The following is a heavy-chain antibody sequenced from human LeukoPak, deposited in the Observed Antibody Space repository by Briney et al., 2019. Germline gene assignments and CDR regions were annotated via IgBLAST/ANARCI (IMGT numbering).Heavy chain of an antibody. D-gene: IGHD6-13*01. J-gene: IGHJ4*02. V-gene: IGHV1-69*04. Sequence: SVKVSCKASGGTFSSYAIGWVGQPPGQGLEWMERIIPILGIANYAQKFQGRVTITADKSTSTAYMELSSLRSEDTAVYYCARCGQQLVHDYWGQGTLVTVSS. CDR3: ARCGQQLVHDY. CDR2: IIPILGIA. CDR1: GGTFSSYA.